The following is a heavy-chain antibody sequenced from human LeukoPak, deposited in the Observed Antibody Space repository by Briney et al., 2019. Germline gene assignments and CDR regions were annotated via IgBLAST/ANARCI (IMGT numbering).Heavy chain of an antibody. CDR3: ARDLSGVAGYTYGRGIDY. J-gene: IGHJ4*02. CDR1: GFTFSSYW. V-gene: IGHV3-7*01. Sequence: GGSLRLSCAAPGFTFSSYWMSWVRQAPGKGLEWVANIKKDGSEKYYVDSVKGRFTISRDNAKTSLYLQMNSLRAEDTAVYYCARDLSGVAGYTYGRGIDYWGQGTLVTVSS. CDR2: IKKDGSEK. D-gene: IGHD5-18*01.